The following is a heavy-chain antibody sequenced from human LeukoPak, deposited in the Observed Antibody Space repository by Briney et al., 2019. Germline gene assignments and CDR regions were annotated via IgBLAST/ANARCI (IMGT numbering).Heavy chain of an antibody. Sequence: GGSLRLSCAASGFTCSSYAMSWVRQAPGKGLEWVSVISGSGGSTYYADSVKGRFTISRDNSKNTLYLQMNSLRAEDTAVYYCAKAGGRYYYYYYGMDVWGQGTTVTVSS. CDR3: AKAGGRYYYYYYGMDV. D-gene: IGHD6-19*01. V-gene: IGHV3-23*01. CDR1: GFTCSSYA. CDR2: ISGSGGST. J-gene: IGHJ6*02.